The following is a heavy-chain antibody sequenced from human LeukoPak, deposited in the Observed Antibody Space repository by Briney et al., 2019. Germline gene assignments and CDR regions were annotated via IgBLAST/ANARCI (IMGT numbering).Heavy chain of an antibody. CDR2: INHSGST. J-gene: IGHJ4*02. D-gene: IGHD3-22*01. V-gene: IGHV4-34*01. Sequence: SETLSLTCAVYGGSFSGYYWSWIRQPPGKGLEWIGEINHSGSTNYNPSLKSRVTISVDTSKNQFSLKLSSVTAADTAVYYCARGTVTRHYYDSSGFSYFDYWGQGTLVTVSS. CDR3: ARGTVTRHYYDSSGFSYFDY. CDR1: GGSFSGYY.